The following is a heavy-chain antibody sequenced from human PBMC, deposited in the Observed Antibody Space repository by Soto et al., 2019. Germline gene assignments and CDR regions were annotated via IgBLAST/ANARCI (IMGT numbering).Heavy chain of an antibody. CDR2: INAGNGNT. D-gene: IGHD6-19*01. V-gene: IGHV1-3*05. Sequence: QVQLVQSGAEEKKPGASVKVSCKASGYTFTSYAMHWVRQAPGQRLEWMGWINAGNGNTKYSQKFQGRVTITRDTSASTVYMELSSLRSEATAVYYWAGVSGWYFLDYWGQGTLVTVSS. J-gene: IGHJ4*02. CDR1: GYTFTSYA. CDR3: AGVSGWYFLDY.